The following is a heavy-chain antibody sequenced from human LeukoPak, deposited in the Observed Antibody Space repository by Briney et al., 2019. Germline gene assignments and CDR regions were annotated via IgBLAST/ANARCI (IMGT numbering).Heavy chain of an antibody. V-gene: IGHV1-18*04. CDR2: ISAYNGNT. Sequence: ASVKVSCKASGYTFTSYGISWVRQAPGQGLEWMGWISAYNGNTNYAQKLQGRVTMTTDTSTSTAYMELRSLRSDDTAVYYCARDGVAYGAEPDWFFDLWGRGTLVTVSS. J-gene: IGHJ2*01. CDR1: GYTFTSYG. D-gene: IGHD4-17*01. CDR3: ARDGVAYGAEPDWFFDL.